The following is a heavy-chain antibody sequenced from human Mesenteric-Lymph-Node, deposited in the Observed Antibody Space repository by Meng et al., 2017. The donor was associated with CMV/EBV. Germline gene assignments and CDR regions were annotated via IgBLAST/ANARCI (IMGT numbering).Heavy chain of an antibody. CDR1: GYTFTSYD. Sequence: ASVKVSCKASGYTFTSYDINWVRQATGQGLEWMGWMNPNSGNTGYAQKFQGRVTMTRNTSISTAYMELSSLRSEDTAVYYCARDRYDSSGYYPPFDYWGQGTLVTVSS. D-gene: IGHD3-22*01. V-gene: IGHV1-8*01. CDR3: ARDRYDSSGYYPPFDY. J-gene: IGHJ4*02. CDR2: MNPNSGNT.